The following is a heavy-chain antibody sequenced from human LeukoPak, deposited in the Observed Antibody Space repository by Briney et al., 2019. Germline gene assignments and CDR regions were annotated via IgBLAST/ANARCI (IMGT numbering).Heavy chain of an antibody. CDR3: AHVTTVTCADY. CDR1: GFSLTTSGVG. D-gene: IGHD4-11*01. CDR2: IYWDDDE. V-gene: IGHV2-5*02. J-gene: IGHJ4*02. Sequence: SGPTLVKPTQTLTLTCTFSGFSLTTSGVGVGWIRQPPGKALEWLALIYWDDDERYSPSLKSRLTITKDTSKNQVVLTITNMDPVDTATYYCAHVTTVTCADYWGQGTLVTVSS.